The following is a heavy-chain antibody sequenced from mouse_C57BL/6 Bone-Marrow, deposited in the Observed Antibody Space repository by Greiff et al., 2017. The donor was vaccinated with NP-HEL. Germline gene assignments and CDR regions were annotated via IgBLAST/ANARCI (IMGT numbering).Heavy chain of an antibody. J-gene: IGHJ2*01. D-gene: IGHD1-1*01. CDR2: IYPGSGNT. CDR3: AELLRYDY. Sequence: VKLQESGPELVKPGASVKISCKASGYSFTSYYIHWVKQRPGQGLEWIGWIYPGSGNTKYNEKFKGKATLTADTSSSTAYMQLSSLTSEDSAVYYCAELLRYDYWGQGTTLTVSS. V-gene: IGHV1-66*01. CDR1: GYSFTSYY.